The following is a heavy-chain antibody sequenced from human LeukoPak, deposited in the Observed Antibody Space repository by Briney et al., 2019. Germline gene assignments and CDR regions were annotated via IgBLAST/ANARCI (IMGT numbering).Heavy chain of an antibody. CDR1: GGSISSGDYY. J-gene: IGHJ5*02. D-gene: IGHD2-2*02. Sequence: PSQPLSLTCTVSGGSISSGDYYWGWIRQPPGKGLEWIGIIYYSGSTYYNPSLKSRVTISVDTSKNQFSLKLSSVTAADTAVYYCARVVPAAIGWFDHWGQGTLVTVSS. CDR2: IYYSGST. V-gene: IGHV4-39*07. CDR3: ARVVPAAIGWFDH.